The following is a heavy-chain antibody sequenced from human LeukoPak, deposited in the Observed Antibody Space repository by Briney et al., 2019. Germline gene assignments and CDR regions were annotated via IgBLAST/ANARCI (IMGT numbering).Heavy chain of an antibody. D-gene: IGHD2-21*02. Sequence: GESLKISCEGSGYFFNSYWIAWVRQMPGKGLEWMGIIYPSDLDIRYSPSFQGQVTMSVDKSNSIAYLQWNSLKASDTGMYFCARHIGAGVVTAPLDYWGQGTLVTVSS. V-gene: IGHV5-51*01. CDR2: IYPSDLDI. J-gene: IGHJ4*02. CDR1: GYFFNSYW. CDR3: ARHIGAGVVTAPLDY.